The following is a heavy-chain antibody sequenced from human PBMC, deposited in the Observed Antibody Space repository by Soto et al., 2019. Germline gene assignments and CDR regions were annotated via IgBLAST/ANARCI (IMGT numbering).Heavy chain of an antibody. D-gene: IGHD1-26*01. V-gene: IGHV3-7*03. J-gene: IGHJ6*02. CDR1: GFSSSTIS. CDR3: ARGRGYYYGMDV. Sequence: RLSCVASGFSSSTISVAWVRQAPGKGLEWVAKIKEDGSEKYYVDSLKGRFTVSRDNAKNSLFLQINSLKVEDTAVYYCARGRGYYYGMDVWGPGTSVTVSS. CDR2: IKEDGSEK.